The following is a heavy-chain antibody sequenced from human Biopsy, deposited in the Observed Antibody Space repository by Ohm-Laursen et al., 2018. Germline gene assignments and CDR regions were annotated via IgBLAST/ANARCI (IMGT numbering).Heavy chain of an antibody. V-gene: IGHV1-8*01. CDR1: GYTFTSHD. D-gene: IGHD1-26*01. J-gene: IGHJ4*02. Sequence: ASVKVSCRASGYTFTSHDINWVRQATGQGPEWMGWMSPNTGNTVYAQRFQDRVTMTSDTSTGTAYMELTSLTSDDTAVYFCARWETTLGRSLDSWGQGTLVAVSS. CDR2: MSPNTGNT. CDR3: ARWETTLGRSLDS.